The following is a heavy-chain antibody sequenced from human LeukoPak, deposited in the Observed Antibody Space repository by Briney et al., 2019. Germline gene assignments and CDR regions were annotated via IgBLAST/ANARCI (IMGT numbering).Heavy chain of an antibody. CDR1: GFTFSNYA. Sequence: GGSLRLSCAASGFTFSNYALHWVRQAPGKGLEWVAVIWSDGSNKRFADSVKGRFTISRDNSKNTLYLQMNSLRVEDTAVYFCAKVVGSTWFFDYWGQGTLVTVSS. D-gene: IGHD6-13*01. V-gene: IGHV3-33*06. J-gene: IGHJ4*02. CDR2: IWSDGSNK. CDR3: AKVVGSTWFFDY.